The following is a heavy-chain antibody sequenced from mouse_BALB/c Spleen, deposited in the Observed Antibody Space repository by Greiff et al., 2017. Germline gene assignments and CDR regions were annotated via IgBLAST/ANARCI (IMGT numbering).Heavy chain of an antibody. CDR3: ASPYGYDGGYYFDY. D-gene: IGHD2-2*01. CDR2: IDPANGNT. CDR1: GFNIKDTY. Sequence: VQLQQSGAELVKPGASVKLSCTASGFNIKDTYMHWVKQRPEQGLEWIGRIDPANGNTKYDPKFQGKATITADTSSNTAYLQLSSLTSEDTAVYYCASPYGYDGGYYFDYWGQGTTLTVSS. V-gene: IGHV14-3*02. J-gene: IGHJ2*01.